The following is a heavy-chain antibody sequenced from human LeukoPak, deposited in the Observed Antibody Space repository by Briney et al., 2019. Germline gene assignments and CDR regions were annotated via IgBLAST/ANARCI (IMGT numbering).Heavy chain of an antibody. CDR2: TSGYNGDT. Sequence: ASVKVSCKASGYTFTTYGITWVRQAPGQGLEWMGWTSGYNGDTNYAQKLQGRVTITKDTSTGTAYMDLRNLRDDDTAMYYCARNGRVRGVVKDLFEYWGQGTLVAVSS. CDR1: GYTFTTYG. D-gene: IGHD3-10*01. J-gene: IGHJ4*02. CDR3: ARNGRVRGVVKDLFEY. V-gene: IGHV1-18*01.